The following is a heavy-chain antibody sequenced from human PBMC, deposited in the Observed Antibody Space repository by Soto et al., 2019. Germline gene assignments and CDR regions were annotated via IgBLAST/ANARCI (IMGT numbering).Heavy chain of an antibody. CDR3: ARDSTIRDFWSGYYTGDYYYGMDV. J-gene: IGHJ6*02. V-gene: IGHV4-30-4*01. CDR1: GGSISSGDYY. Sequence: SETLSLTCTVSGGSISSGDYYWSWIRQPPGKGLEWIGYIYYSGSTYYNPSLKSRVTISVDTSKNQFSLKLSSVTAADTAVYYCARDSTIRDFWSGYYTGDYYYGMDVWGQGTTVTVSS. D-gene: IGHD3-3*01. CDR2: IYYSGST.